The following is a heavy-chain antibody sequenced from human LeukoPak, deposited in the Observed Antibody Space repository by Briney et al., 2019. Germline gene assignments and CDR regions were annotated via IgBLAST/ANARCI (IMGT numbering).Heavy chain of an antibody. V-gene: IGHV3-30*18. Sequence: TGGSLRLSCAASGLTFGNYGMHWVRQAPGKGLEYVAAISHDGSKKYYADFVKGRFTISRDNSKSTLYLEMNSLRVDDTAVYYCVKGYCTTFSCLGDFFDPWGQGTRVTVSS. CDR2: ISHDGSKK. D-gene: IGHD2-8*01. CDR3: VKGYCTTFSCLGDFFDP. J-gene: IGHJ5*02. CDR1: GLTFGNYG.